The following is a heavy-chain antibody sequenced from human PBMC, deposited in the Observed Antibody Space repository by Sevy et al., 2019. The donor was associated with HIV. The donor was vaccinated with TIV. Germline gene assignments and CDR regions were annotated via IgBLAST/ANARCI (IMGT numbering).Heavy chain of an antibody. V-gene: IGHV1-2*06. J-gene: IGHJ5*02. D-gene: IGHD6-19*01. CDR2: FNPTRGGP. Sequence: ASVKVSCKASAYNFIGYYIHWVRQAPGQGLEWIGRFNPTRGGPKYAHKFKARATVTIEMSVSTAYMELTRLTSDDTAIYYCAGQTSGWYDWFDPWGPGTLVTVSS. CDR3: AGQTSGWYDWFDP. CDR1: AYNFIGYY.